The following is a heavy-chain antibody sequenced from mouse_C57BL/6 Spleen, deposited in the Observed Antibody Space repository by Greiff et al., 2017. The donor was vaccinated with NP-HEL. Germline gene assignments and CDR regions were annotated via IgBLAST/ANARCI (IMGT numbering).Heavy chain of an antibody. V-gene: IGHV1-85*01. CDR1: GYTFTSYD. CDR3: ARSVYFDY. J-gene: IGHJ2*01. CDR2: IYPRDGST. Sequence: QVQLKESGPELVKPGASVKLSCKASGYTFTSYDINWVKQRPGQGLEWIGWIYPRDGSTKYNEKFKGKATLTVDTSSSTAYMELHSLTSEASAVYFCARSVYFDYWGQGTTLTVSS.